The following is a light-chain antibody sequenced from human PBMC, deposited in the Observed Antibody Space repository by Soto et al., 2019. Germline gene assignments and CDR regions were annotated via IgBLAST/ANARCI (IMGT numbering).Light chain of an antibody. CDR1: STDVGGYNY. CDR2: EVT. J-gene: IGLJ1*01. CDR3: SSYTSSSTYV. V-gene: IGLV2-14*01. Sequence: QSALTQPASVSGSPGQSIVISCTGTSTDVGGYNYVSWFQQHPGKAPKLMIYEVTNRPSGISNRFSGSKSGNTASLTISWLQAEDEADYYCSSYTSSSTYVFGTGTKLTVL.